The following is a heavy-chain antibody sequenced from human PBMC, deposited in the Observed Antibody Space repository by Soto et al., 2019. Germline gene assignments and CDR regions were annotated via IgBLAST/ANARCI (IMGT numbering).Heavy chain of an antibody. Sequence: GASVKVSCKASGYTFTSYYMHWVRQAPGQGLEWMGIINPSGGSTSYAQKFQGRVTMTRDTSTSTVYMELSSLRSEDTAVYYCARGGSMVRGRGFSIHYFDYWGQGTLVTVSS. CDR1: GYTFTSYY. CDR3: ARGGSMVRGRGFSIHYFDY. J-gene: IGHJ4*02. D-gene: IGHD3-10*01. V-gene: IGHV1-46*01. CDR2: INPSGGST.